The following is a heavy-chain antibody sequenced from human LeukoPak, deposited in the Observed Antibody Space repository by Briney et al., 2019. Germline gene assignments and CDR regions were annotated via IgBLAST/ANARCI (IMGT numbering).Heavy chain of an antibody. D-gene: IGHD3-22*01. J-gene: IGHJ4*02. Sequence: PSETLSLTCAVYGGSFSGYYWSWIRQPPGKGLEWIGYVSYSGSTNSNPSLKSRVIISVDTSKNQFSLRLRSLTPADTAVYYCARVTGYMIEDYFDYWGQGTLVTVSS. V-gene: IGHV4-59*01. CDR2: VSYSGST. CDR3: ARVTGYMIEDYFDY. CDR1: GGSFSGYY.